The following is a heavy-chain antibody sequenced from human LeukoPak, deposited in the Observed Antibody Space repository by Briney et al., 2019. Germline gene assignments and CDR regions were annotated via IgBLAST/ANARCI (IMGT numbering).Heavy chain of an antibody. CDR2: ITSSSRYI. J-gene: IGHJ4*02. CDR1: GFTFNSYS. Sequence: GGSLRLSCAASGFTFNSYSMNWIRQAPGKGLEWVSSITSSSRYIKYSDSVKGRFTISRDNARSSLYLQMNSLRAEDTAVYYCERDSLFYYFDYWGQGTLVTVSS. CDR3: ERDSLFYYFDY. V-gene: IGHV3-21*01.